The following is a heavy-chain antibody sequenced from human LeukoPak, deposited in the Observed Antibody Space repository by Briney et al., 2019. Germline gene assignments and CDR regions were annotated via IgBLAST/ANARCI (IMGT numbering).Heavy chain of an antibody. J-gene: IGHJ1*01. V-gene: IGHV4-59*01. Sequence: PSETLSLTCTVSGGSISSYYWSWIRQPPGKRLEWIGHIYYSGTTNYNPSLKSRVTISVDTSKNQFSLKLSSVTAADTAVYYCAREDYCSGGGCYSGYFQHWGQGTLVTVSS. CDR1: GGSISSYY. CDR3: AREDYCSGGGCYSGYFQH. D-gene: IGHD2-15*01. CDR2: IYYSGTT.